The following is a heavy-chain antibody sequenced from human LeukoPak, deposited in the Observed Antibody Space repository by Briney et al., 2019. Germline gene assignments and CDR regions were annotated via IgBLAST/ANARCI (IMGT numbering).Heavy chain of an antibody. Sequence: GASVKVSCKASGYKFTDYYIYWVRQAPGQGLEWMGWISAYNGNTNYAQKLQGRVTMTTDTSTSTAYMELRSLRSDDTAVYYCARDRYSKDAFDIWGQGTMVTVSS. CDR1: GYKFTDYY. CDR3: ARDRYSKDAFDI. D-gene: IGHD6-13*01. V-gene: IGHV1-18*04. CDR2: ISAYNGNT. J-gene: IGHJ3*02.